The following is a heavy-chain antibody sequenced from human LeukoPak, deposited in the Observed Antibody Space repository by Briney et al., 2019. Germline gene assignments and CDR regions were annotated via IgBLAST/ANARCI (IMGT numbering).Heavy chain of an antibody. D-gene: IGHD3-3*01. Sequence: PGGSLRLSCAASGFTFSSYSMNWVRQAPGKGLEWVSYISSSSSTIYYADSVKGRFTISRDNAKNSLYLQMNSLRAEDTAVYYCARDFRPTYDFWSGYYKYYGMDVWGQGTTVTVSS. J-gene: IGHJ6*02. V-gene: IGHV3-48*01. CDR2: ISSSSSTI. CDR3: ARDFRPTYDFWSGYYKYYGMDV. CDR1: GFTFSSYS.